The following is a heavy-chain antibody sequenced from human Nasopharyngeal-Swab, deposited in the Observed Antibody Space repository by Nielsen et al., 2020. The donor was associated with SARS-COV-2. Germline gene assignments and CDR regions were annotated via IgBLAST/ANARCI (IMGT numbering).Heavy chain of an antibody. J-gene: IGHJ3*01. CDR2: IRSKTYGGAP. D-gene: IGHD1-26*01. CDR1: GFTFGDYA. CDR3: ARSVGSYYGQGAFDV. V-gene: IGHV3-49*01. Sequence: GGSLRLSCTTSGFTFGDYAMSWFRQAPGKGLEWVGFIRSKTYGGAPEYAASVKGRFTISRDGAESIAYLHMNSLETEATGVYYCARSVGSYYGQGAFDVWGQGTMVTVSS.